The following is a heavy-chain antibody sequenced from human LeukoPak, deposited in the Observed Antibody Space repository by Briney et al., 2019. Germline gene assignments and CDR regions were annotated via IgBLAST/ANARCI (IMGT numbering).Heavy chain of an antibody. CDR1: GYTLTDYY. CDR2: INPNSGGT. J-gene: IGHJ6*03. D-gene: IGHD3-3*01. V-gene: IGHV1-2*02. Sequence: ASVKVSCKASGYTLTDYYLHWVRQAPGQGLEWMGWINPNSGGTNYAQKFQGRVTMTRDTSISTAYMELSRLRSDDTAVYYCARAAGVGRYYYYMDVWGKGTTVTVSS. CDR3: ARAAGVGRYYYYMDV.